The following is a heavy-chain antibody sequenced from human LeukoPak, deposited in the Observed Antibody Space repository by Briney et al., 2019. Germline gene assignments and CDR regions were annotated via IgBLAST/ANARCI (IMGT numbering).Heavy chain of an antibody. D-gene: IGHD3-10*01. CDR2: IYYSGST. J-gene: IGHJ4*02. CDR3: ARTYYYGSGTRRGVFDS. CDR1: GGSINSYY. Sequence: SETLSLTCTVSGGSINSYYWNWIRQPPGKGLEWIGYIYYSGSTNYNPSLKSRVTISVDTSKNQFSLMLSSVTAADTAVYYCARTYYYGSGTRRGVFDSWGQGTLVTVSS. V-gene: IGHV4-59*08.